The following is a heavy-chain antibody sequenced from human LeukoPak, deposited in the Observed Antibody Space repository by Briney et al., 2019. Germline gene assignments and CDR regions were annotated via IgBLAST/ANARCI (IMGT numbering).Heavy chain of an antibody. CDR2: ISAYNGNT. Sequence: ASVKVSCKASGYTFTSYGISWVRQAPGQGLEWMGWISAYNGNTNYAQKLQGRVTMTTDTSTSTAYMELRSLRSDDTAVYYCARVQDIVVVVAAGPGDYWGQGTLVTVSS. V-gene: IGHV1-18*01. CDR1: GYTFTSYG. CDR3: ARVQDIVVVVAAGPGDY. J-gene: IGHJ4*02. D-gene: IGHD2-15*01.